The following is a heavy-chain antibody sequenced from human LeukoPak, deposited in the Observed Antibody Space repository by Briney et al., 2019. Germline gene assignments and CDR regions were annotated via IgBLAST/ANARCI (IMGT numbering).Heavy chain of an antibody. CDR3: ARSSAMTYNGPRDY. D-gene: IGHD3-10*01. CDR2: IYPGDSDT. Sequence: PGESLKISCKGSGYSFTSYWIGWVRQMPGKGLEWIGIIYPGDSDTRYSPSFQGQVTISADKSISTAFLQWCSLQASDTAMYYCARSSAMTYNGPRDYWGQGTLVTVSS. V-gene: IGHV5-51*03. CDR1: GYSFTSYW. J-gene: IGHJ4*02.